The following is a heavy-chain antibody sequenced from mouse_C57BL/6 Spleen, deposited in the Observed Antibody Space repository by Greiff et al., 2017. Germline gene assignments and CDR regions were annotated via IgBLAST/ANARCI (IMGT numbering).Heavy chain of an antibody. CDR3: TKMNPSY. Sequence: QVQLKESGAELVRPGASVTLSCKASGYTFTDYEMHWVKQTPVHGLEWIGAIDPETGGTAYNQKFKGKAILTADKSSSTAYMELRSLTSEDSAVYYCTKMNPSYWGQGTTLTVSS. V-gene: IGHV1-15*01. CDR1: GYTFTDYE. J-gene: IGHJ2*01. CDR2: IDPETGGT.